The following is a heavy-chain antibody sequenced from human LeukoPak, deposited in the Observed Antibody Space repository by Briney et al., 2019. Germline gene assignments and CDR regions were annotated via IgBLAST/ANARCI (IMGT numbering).Heavy chain of an antibody. D-gene: IGHD2-21*02. CDR2: IPGVGNT. CDR1: GSPVSSRY. J-gene: IGHJ4*02. CDR3: ARGESSDCTCIDY. V-gene: IGHV3-53*01. Sequence: GSLRSSFPSSGSPVSSRYMCGGPQAPGKGGWWGSVIPGVGNTYYADSVKGRFTISRDNSKNTLYLQMNSLRAEDTAVYYCARGESSDCTCIDYWGQGTLVSVSS.